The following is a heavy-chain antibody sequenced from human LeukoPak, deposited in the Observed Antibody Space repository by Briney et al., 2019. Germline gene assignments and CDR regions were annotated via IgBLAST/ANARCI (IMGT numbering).Heavy chain of an antibody. D-gene: IGHD1-26*01. CDR2: IYYSGST. CDR1: GGSISSYY. V-gene: IGHV4-59*01. CDR3: AREYSGSYFDY. Sequence: KTSETLSLTCTVSGGSISSYYWSWIRQPPGKGLEWIGYIYYSGSTNYNPSLKSRVTISVDTSKNQFSLKLSSVTAADTAVYYCAREYSGSYFDYWGQGTLVTVSS. J-gene: IGHJ4*02.